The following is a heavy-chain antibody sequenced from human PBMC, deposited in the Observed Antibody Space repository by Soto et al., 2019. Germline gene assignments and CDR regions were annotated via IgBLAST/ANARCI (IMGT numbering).Heavy chain of an antibody. J-gene: IGHJ4*02. D-gene: IGHD3-10*01. CDR2: ISGSGGST. Sequence: PGGSLRLSCAASGCTFNSYAMSWVRQAPWKGLEWVSAISGSGGSTYYADSVKGRFTISRDNSTNTLYLQMNSLRAEDTAVYYCSNELGLLWFGESFAYWGQGALVTVSS. CDR1: GCTFNSYA. V-gene: IGHV3-23*01. CDR3: SNELGLLWFGESFAY.